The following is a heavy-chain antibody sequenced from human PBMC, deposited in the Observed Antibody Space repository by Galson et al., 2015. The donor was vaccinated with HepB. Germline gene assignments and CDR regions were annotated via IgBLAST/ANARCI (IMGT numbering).Heavy chain of an antibody. CDR2: VSGGGAYT. CDR1: GFTFNKHA. J-gene: IGHJ4*02. Sequence: SLRLSCAASGFTFNKHAMSWVRQAPGKRLEWVAVVSGGGAYTFYADSVKGRFTISRDNWKNTLYLQMNSLRVEDTAVYYCARAYSSSWFFDYWGQGTLVTVSS. V-gene: IGHV3-23*01. CDR3: ARAYSSSWFFDY. D-gene: IGHD6-13*01.